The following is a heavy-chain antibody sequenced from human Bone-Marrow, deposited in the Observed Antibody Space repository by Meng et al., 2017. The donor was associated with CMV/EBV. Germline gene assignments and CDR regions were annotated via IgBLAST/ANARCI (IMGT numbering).Heavy chain of an antibody. CDR3: ARGSYGSGSFYPQPFDY. J-gene: IGHJ4*02. CDR2: ISSSISTT. V-gene: IGHV3-48*03. Sequence: GESLKISCAASGFTFSSYEMNWVRQAPGKGLEWVSYISSSISTTYYADSVKGRFTISRDNAKNSLHLQMNSLRAEDTAVYYCARGSYGSGSFYPQPFDYWGQGTLVTVSS. CDR1: GFTFSSYE. D-gene: IGHD3-10*01.